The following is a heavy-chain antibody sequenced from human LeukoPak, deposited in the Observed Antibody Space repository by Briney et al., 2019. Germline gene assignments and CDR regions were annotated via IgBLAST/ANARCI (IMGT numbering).Heavy chain of an antibody. CDR2: VSGGGDGT. J-gene: IGHJ4*02. V-gene: IGHV3-23*01. CDR3: AKDQFGPGTYFDY. CDR1: GFTFNTYA. Sequence: GGSLRLSCAAPGFTFNTYAMSWVRQAPGKGQEWVSTVSGGGDGTHYADSVKGRFTVSRDNSKTTVYLQMDNLRAEDAAVYYCAKDQFGPGTYFDYWGQGALVTVPS. D-gene: IGHD3-10*01.